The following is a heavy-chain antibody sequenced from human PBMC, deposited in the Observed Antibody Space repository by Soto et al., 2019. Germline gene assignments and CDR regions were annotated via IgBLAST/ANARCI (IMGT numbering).Heavy chain of an antibody. Sequence: PVKVSCKSSGGTFSSCAISWVRQDPGQGLEWMGGIIPIFGTANYAQKFQGRVTITADESTSTAYMELSSLRSEDTAVYYCARGRIAVAGRDFDYWGQGTLVTVSS. CDR3: ARGRIAVAGRDFDY. V-gene: IGHV1-69*13. CDR2: IIPIFGTA. J-gene: IGHJ4*02. D-gene: IGHD6-19*01. CDR1: GGTFSSCA.